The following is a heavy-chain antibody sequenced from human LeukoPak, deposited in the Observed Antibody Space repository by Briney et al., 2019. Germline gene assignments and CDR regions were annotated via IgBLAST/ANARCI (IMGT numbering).Heavy chain of an antibody. CDR2: INHSGST. V-gene: IGHV4-34*01. D-gene: IGHD2-2*01. J-gene: IGHJ4*02. CDR1: GGSFSGYY. Sequence: SETLSLTCAVYGGSFSGYYWSWIRQPPGKGLEWIGEINHSGSTNYNPSLKSRVTMSVDTSKNQFSLKLSSVTAADTAVYYCARGFVGCSSTSCSRSMAHYWGQGTLVTVSS. CDR3: ARGFVGCSSTSCSRSMAHY.